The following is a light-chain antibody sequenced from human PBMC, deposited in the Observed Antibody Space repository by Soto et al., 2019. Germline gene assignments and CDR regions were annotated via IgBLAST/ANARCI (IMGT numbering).Light chain of an antibody. J-gene: IGKJ4*01. CDR2: ASS. CDR3: QHYTTWPTLT. Sequence: ETVMTQAPPTLSLSPGVRATLSCRASQSVSVNLAWYQQKAGQSPRLLIYASSIRATGIPARFSGGGSGTDCTLSIPSLQSEDSAVYYRQHYTTWPTLTLGGGTKVEIK. V-gene: IGKV3-15*01. CDR1: QSVSVN.